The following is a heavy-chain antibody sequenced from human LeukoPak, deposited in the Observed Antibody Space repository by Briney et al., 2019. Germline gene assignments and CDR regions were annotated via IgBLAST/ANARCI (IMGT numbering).Heavy chain of an antibody. J-gene: IGHJ3*02. V-gene: IGHV1-24*01. Sequence: ASVKVSCKVSGYTLTELSMHWVRQAPGKGLEWMGGFDPEDGETIYAQKFQGRVTMTEDTSTDTAYMELSSLRSEDTAVYYCATGRRGQQLVKHLCAFDIWGQGTMVTVSS. D-gene: IGHD6-6*01. CDR1: GYTLTELS. CDR2: FDPEDGET. CDR3: ATGRRGQQLVKHLCAFDI.